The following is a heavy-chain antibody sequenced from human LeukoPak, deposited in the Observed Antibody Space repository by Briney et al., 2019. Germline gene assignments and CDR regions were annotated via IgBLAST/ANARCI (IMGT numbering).Heavy chain of an antibody. Sequence: GASVKVSCKASGYTFTSYGISWVRQAPGQGLEWMGWISAYNGNTNYAQKLQGRVTMTTDTSTSTAYMELRSLRSDDTAVYYCALDRLRYFDWLLPQGNYWDQGTLVTVSS. V-gene: IGHV1-18*01. CDR1: GYTFTSYG. D-gene: IGHD3-9*01. J-gene: IGHJ4*02. CDR2: ISAYNGNT. CDR3: ALDRLRYFDWLLPQGNY.